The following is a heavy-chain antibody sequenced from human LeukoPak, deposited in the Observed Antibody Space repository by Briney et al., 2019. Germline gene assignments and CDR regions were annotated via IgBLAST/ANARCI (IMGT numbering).Heavy chain of an antibody. J-gene: IGHJ4*02. CDR1: GFTFNNYN. Sequence: GGSLRLSCAAAGFTFNNYNMNWVRQAPGKGLEWVSYISGSSATIYYADSVKGRFTISRDNAKNSLYLQMNSLRAEDTAVYYCARDFRGLSWYFDYWGQGTLVTVSS. D-gene: IGHD3-10*01. CDR2: ISGSSATI. CDR3: ARDFRGLSWYFDY. V-gene: IGHV3-48*01.